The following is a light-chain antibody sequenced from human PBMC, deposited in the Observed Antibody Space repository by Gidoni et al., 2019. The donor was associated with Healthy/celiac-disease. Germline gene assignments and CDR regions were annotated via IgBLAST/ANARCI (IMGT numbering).Light chain of an antibody. CDR3: MQALQTPRT. J-gene: IGKJ2*01. CDR2: LGS. CDR1: QSLLHSNGYNY. Sequence: MSHSPLSLPVTPGEPASISCRSSQSLLHSNGYNYLDWYLQKPGQSPQLLIYLGSNRASGVPDRFSGSGSGTDFTLKISRVEAEDVGVYYCMQALQTPRTFGQGTKLEIK. V-gene: IGKV2-28*01.